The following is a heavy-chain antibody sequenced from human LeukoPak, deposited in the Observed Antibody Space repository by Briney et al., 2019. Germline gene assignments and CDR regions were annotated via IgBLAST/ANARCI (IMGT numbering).Heavy chain of an antibody. V-gene: IGHV4-34*01. J-gene: IGHJ4*02. D-gene: IGHD4/OR15-4a*01. Sequence: SETLSLTCAVPGGSFTIYQWSWIRQSPGKGLEWIGDINRSGSTDYNPALRSRVFISMDTSKNQFSLQLSSVTAADTAVYYCARGGAADYWGQGTLATVSS. CDR2: INRSGST. CDR3: ARGGAADY. CDR1: GGSFTIYQ.